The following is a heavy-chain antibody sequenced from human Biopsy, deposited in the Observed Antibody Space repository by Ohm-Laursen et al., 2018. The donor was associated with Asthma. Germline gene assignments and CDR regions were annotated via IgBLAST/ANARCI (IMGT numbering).Heavy chain of an antibody. V-gene: IGHV1-24*01. CDR1: GYILTDLS. J-gene: IGHJ4*02. Sequence: ASVKVSCKISGYILTDLSMHWVRQAPGQGLEWMGGHDHEEGGTVNARRFQGRVTMTEDTPTDTAYMELSSLSSDDTAVYYCASDFPKDYVRYNFQFWGQGTLVTVSS. CDR2: HDHEEGGT. D-gene: IGHD4-17*01. CDR3: ASDFPKDYVRYNFQF.